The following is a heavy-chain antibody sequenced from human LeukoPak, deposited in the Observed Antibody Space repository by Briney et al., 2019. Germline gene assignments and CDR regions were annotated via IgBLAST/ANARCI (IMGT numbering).Heavy chain of an antibody. CDR2: IHPSTGNP. CDR3: ARAYQRLGELSLPDY. D-gene: IGHD3-16*02. V-gene: IGHV7-4-1*02. CDR1: GYAFTSYP. Sequence: ASVKVSCKASGYAFTSYPINWVRQAPGQGLEWMGWIHPSTGNPTYAQGFTGRFVFSLDASVSTTYLQISSLKAEDTAVYYCARAYQRLGELSLPDYWGQGTLVTVSS. J-gene: IGHJ4*02.